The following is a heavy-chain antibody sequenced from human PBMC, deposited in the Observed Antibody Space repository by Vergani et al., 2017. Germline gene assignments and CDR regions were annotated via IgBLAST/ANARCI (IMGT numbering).Heavy chain of an antibody. V-gene: IGHV4-30-4*08. CDR1: GGSISSGDYY. CDR2: IYYSGST. J-gene: IGHJ4*02. CDR3: ARGVVPAAMYFDY. D-gene: IGHD2-2*01. Sequence: QVQLQESGPGLVKPSQTLSLTCTVSGGSISSGDYYWSWIRQPPGKGLEWIGYIYYSGSTDYNPSLKIRGTISVDTSKNQFSLKLGSVTAADTAVYYCARGVVPAAMYFDYWGQGTLVIVSS.